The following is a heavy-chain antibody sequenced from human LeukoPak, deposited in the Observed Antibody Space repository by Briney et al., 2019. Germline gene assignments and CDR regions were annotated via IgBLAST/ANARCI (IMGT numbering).Heavy chain of an antibody. D-gene: IGHD2-8*01. CDR3: ATSPGGVNNWFDP. CDR1: GGSLSDYY. J-gene: IGHJ5*02. CDR2: ISHRGRT. Sequence: SETLSLTCAVYGGSLSDYYWSWIRQSPGKGLEWIGEISHRGRTYYNLSLKSRVTISIDTSKNQFSLKLSSVTATDTAVYYCATSPGGVNNWFDPWGQGTLVTVCS. V-gene: IGHV4-34*01.